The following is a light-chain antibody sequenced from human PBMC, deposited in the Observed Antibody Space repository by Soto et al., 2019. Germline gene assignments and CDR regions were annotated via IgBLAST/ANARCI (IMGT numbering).Light chain of an antibody. V-gene: IGKV1-39*01. CDR1: QSISSY. J-gene: IGKJ2*01. Sequence: DIQMTQSPSSLSAAVGDRVTITCRASQSISSYLNWYQQKPGKAPKVLIYAASSLQSGVPSSFSGSGAGTDITLTSSGLLPEDLAPYYYQRCYRTAYTFGQGTKREI. CDR3: QRCYRTAYT. CDR2: AAS.